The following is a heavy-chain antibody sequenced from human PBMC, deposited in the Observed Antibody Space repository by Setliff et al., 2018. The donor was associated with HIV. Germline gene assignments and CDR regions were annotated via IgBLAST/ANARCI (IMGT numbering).Heavy chain of an antibody. D-gene: IGHD3-22*01. CDR2: IYYSGST. Sequence: SETLSLTCTVSGDSIGTPSYFWGWIRQSPGKGLEGIGSIYYSGSTNYNPSLKSRVTISVDTSKNQFSTKLSSVTAADTAVYYCAGDHPANYYDSSGYPLYYYYMDVWGKGTTVTVSS. V-gene: IGHV4-39*07. CDR3: AGDHPANYYDSSGYPLYYYYMDV. J-gene: IGHJ6*03. CDR1: GDSIGTPSYF.